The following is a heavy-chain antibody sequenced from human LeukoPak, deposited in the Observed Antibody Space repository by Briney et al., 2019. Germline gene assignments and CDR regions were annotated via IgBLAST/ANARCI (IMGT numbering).Heavy chain of an antibody. CDR2: INHSGST. Sequence: PSETLSLTCAVYGGSFSGYYWSWIRQPPGKGLEWIGEINHSGSTNYNPSLKSRVTISVDTSKNQFSLKLSSVTAADTAVYYCARGPYSSGWYSGRRFDPWGQGTLVTVSS. D-gene: IGHD6-19*01. CDR3: ARGPYSSGWYSGRRFDP. V-gene: IGHV4-34*01. CDR1: GGSFSGYY. J-gene: IGHJ5*02.